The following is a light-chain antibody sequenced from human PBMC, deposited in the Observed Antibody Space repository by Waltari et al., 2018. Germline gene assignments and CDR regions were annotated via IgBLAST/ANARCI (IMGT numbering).Light chain of an antibody. Sequence: DIQMTQSPSTLSASVGDRVIITCRASQSISNWLAWYQQKPGKAPKLLIYGASTLESGVPSRFSGSGSGTEFTLTISSLQPDDFATYYCQQYKGFSRTFGQGTKVELK. V-gene: IGKV1-5*03. CDR3: QQYKGFSRT. CDR2: GAS. CDR1: QSISNW. J-gene: IGKJ1*01.